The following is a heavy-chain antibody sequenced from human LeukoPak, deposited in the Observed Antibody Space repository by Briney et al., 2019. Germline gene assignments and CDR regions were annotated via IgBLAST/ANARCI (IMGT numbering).Heavy chain of an antibody. CDR1: GGSISSSSYY. D-gene: IGHD2-2*01. Sequence: PSETLYLTCTVSGGSISSSSYYWGWIRQPPGKGLEWIGSIYYSGSTYYNPSLKSRVTISVDTSKNQFSLKLSSVTAADTAVYYCARDRYCSSTSCYPFDYWGQGTLVTVSS. CDR2: IYYSGST. J-gene: IGHJ4*02. CDR3: ARDRYCSSTSCYPFDY. V-gene: IGHV4-39*01.